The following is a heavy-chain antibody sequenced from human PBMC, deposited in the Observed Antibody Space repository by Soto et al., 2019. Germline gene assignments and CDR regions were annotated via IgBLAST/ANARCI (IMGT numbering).Heavy chain of an antibody. D-gene: IGHD3-10*01. Sequence: PGGSLRLSCTASGFTFSSYEMNWVRQAPGKGLEWVSYISSGGSSVNYADSVKGRFTISRDNTKRSLHLQMNSLRAEDTAVYYCAREPPNYGSGTSSDAFDIWGQGTMVTVSS. CDR2: ISSGGSSV. CDR3: AREPPNYGSGTSSDAFDI. V-gene: IGHV3-48*03. CDR1: GFTFSSYE. J-gene: IGHJ3*02.